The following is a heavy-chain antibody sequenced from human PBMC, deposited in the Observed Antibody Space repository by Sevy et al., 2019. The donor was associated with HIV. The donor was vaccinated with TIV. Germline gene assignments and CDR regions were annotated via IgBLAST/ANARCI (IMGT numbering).Heavy chain of an antibody. V-gene: IGHV4-59*08. Sequence: SETLSLTCTVSGGSISSYYWSWIRQPPGKGLEWIGYIYYSGSTNYNPSLKSRVTISVDTSKNQFSLKLSSVTAADTAVYYCARHGRVRQLAYGRYYYYYDMDVWGKGTTVTVSS. CDR2: IYYSGST. D-gene: IGHD6-13*01. J-gene: IGHJ6*03. CDR3: ARHGRVRQLAYGRYYYYYDMDV. CDR1: GGSISSYY.